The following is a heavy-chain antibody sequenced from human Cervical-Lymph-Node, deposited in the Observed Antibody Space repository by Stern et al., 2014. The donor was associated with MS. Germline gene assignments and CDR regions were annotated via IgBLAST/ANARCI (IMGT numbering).Heavy chain of an antibody. J-gene: IGHJ4*02. CDR2: ISYDGSKK. V-gene: IGHV3-30*18. CDR3: AKGVMDY. Sequence: VQLVESGGGVIQPGRSLRLSCAASGFTFSSYEMHWVRQAPGKGLEWVAMISYDGSKKCYSDSESGRFTMSRDNSKNKLYLQMNSLRAEDTAVYYCAKGVMDYWGQGTLVTVSS. CDR1: GFTFSSYE. D-gene: IGHD2-21*01.